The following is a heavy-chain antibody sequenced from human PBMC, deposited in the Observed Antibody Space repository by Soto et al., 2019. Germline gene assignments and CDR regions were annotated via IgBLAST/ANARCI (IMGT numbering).Heavy chain of an antibody. CDR3: AREARGALWFGELSGT. V-gene: IGHV3-21*01. Sequence: GGSLRLSCAASGFTFSSYSMNWVRQAPGKGLEWVSSISSSSSYIYYADSVKGRFTISRDNAKNSLYLQMNSLRAEDTAVYYCAREARGALWFGELSGTGGQGTLVTVSS. D-gene: IGHD3-10*01. J-gene: IGHJ4*02. CDR2: ISSSSSYI. CDR1: GFTFSSYS.